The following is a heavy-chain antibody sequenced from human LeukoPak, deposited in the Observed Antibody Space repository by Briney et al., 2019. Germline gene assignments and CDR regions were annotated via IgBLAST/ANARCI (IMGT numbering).Heavy chain of an antibody. CDR2: IYYSGST. CDR1: GGSISSSSYY. CDR3: AREIQYYYDSSGYFDY. Sequence: SETLSLTCTVSGGSISSSSYYWGWIRQPPGTGLEWIGIIYYSGSTYYNPSLKSRITISVDTSKNQFSLKLSSVTAADTAVYYCAREIQYYYDSSGYFDYWGQGTLVTVSS. V-gene: IGHV4-39*07. D-gene: IGHD3-22*01. J-gene: IGHJ4*02.